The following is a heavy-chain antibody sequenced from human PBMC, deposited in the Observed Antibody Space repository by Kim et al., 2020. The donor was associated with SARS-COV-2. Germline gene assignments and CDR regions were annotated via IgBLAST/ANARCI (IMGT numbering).Heavy chain of an antibody. CDR2: IYYSGST. V-gene: IGHV4-31*03. D-gene: IGHD3-10*01. J-gene: IGHJ3*02. CDR3: ARSGDRSLVGAFDI. CDR1: GGSISSGGYY. Sequence: SETLSLTCTVSGGSISSGGYYWSWIRQHPGKGLEWIGYIYYSGSTYYNPSLKSRVTISVDTSKNQFSLKLSSVTAADTAVYYCARSGDRSLVGAFDIWGQGTMVTVSS.